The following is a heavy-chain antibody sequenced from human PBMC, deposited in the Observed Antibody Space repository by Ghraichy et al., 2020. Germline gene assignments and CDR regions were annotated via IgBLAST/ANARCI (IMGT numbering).Heavy chain of an antibody. CDR2: IDHSGST. D-gene: IGHD3-10*01. V-gene: IGHV4-34*01. CDR3: ARDITMVRGGQNWFDP. CDR1: GGSFSGYY. J-gene: IGHJ5*02. Sequence: SETLSLTCAVYGGSFSGYYWSWIRQRPGKGLEWIGEIDHSGSTNYNPSLKSRVTISVDTSKNQFSLKLSSVTAADTAVYYCARDITMVRGGQNWFDPWGQGTLVTVSS.